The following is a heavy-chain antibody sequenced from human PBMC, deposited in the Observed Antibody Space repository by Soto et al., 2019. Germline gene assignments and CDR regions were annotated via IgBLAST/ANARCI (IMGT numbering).Heavy chain of an antibody. Sequence: PGGSLRLSCAASGFTFSSYAMHWVRQAPGKGLEWVAVISYDGSNKYYADSVKGRFTISRDNSKNTLYLQMNSLRAEDTAVYYCARKLMVYAIPRDYYYGMDVWGQGTTVTVS. CDR1: GFTFSSYA. CDR2: ISYDGSNK. D-gene: IGHD2-8*01. CDR3: ARKLMVYAIPRDYYYGMDV. V-gene: IGHV3-30-3*01. J-gene: IGHJ6*02.